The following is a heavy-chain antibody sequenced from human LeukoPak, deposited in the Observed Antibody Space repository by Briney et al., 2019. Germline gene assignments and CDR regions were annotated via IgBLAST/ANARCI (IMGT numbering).Heavy chain of an antibody. D-gene: IGHD1-26*01. J-gene: IGHJ4*02. Sequence: GGSLRLSCAASGFTFSSYWMSWVRQAPGKGLEWVANIKQDGGEIYYVDSVKGRFTISRDNAKNSLSLQMNSLRAEDTAVYYCARDEVVGATHFDYWGQGTLVTVSS. CDR1: GFTFSSYW. V-gene: IGHV3-7*01. CDR2: IKQDGGEI. CDR3: ARDEVVGATHFDY.